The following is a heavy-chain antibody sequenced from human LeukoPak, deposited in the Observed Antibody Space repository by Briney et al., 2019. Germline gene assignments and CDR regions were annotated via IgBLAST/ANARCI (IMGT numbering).Heavy chain of an antibody. D-gene: IGHD3-22*01. V-gene: IGHV1-46*01. Sequence: ASVKVSCKASTYTFTSYYIHWVRQAPGQGLEWMGIINPSGGSTSYAQKFQGRVTMTRDMSTSTVYMELSSLRSEDTAVYYCARARTMIVVVIGYWGQGTLVTVSS. CDR3: ARARTMIVVVIGY. CDR1: TYTFTSYY. CDR2: INPSGGST. J-gene: IGHJ4*02.